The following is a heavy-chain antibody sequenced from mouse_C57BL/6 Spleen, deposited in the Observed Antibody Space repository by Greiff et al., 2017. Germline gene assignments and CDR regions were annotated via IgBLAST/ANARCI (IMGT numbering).Heavy chain of an antibody. CDR1: GYTFTDYE. CDR3: TRYYGNYVGYFDY. J-gene: IGHJ2*01. Sequence: QVQLQQSGAELVRPGASVTLSCKASGYTFTDYEMHWVKQTPVHGLEWIGAIDPETGGTAYNQKFKGKAILTAAKSSTTAYMELRSLTSEDSAVYYCTRYYGNYVGYFDYWGQGTTLTVSS. CDR2: IDPETGGT. V-gene: IGHV1-15*01. D-gene: IGHD2-1*01.